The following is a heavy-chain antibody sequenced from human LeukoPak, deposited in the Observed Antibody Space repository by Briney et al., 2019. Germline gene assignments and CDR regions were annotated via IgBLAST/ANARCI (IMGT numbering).Heavy chain of an antibody. Sequence: GGSLRLSCAASGLTFSNAWMSWVRQAPGKGLEWVSAISGSGGSTYYADSVKGRFTISRDNSKNTLYLQMNSLRAEDTAVYYCAKDPTARERGSGLDFDYWGQGTLVTVSS. V-gene: IGHV3-23*01. CDR3: AKDPTARERGSGLDFDY. CDR2: ISGSGGST. J-gene: IGHJ4*02. CDR1: GLTFSNAW. D-gene: IGHD3-10*01.